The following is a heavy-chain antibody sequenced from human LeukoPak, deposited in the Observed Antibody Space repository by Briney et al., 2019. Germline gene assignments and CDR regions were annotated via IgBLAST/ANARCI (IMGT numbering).Heavy chain of an antibody. J-gene: IGHJ4*02. D-gene: IGHD6-13*01. Sequence: PGGSLRLSCAASGFTFSSYGMHWVRQAPGKGLEWVAFIRYDGSNKYYADSVKGRFTISRDNSKNTLYLQMNSLRAEDTAVYYCAKDWGYSTYVDYWGQGTLVTVSS. CDR1: GFTFSSYG. V-gene: IGHV3-30*02. CDR2: IRYDGSNK. CDR3: AKDWGYSTYVDY.